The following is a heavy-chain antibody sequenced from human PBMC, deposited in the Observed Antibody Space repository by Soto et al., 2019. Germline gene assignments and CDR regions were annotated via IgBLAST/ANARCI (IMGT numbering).Heavy chain of an antibody. CDR1: GYTLTAYY. CDR3: ASAGPYDYVWWSYHPFDS. CDR2: IRPNSRDT. V-gene: IGHV1-2*02. Sequence: ASVKVSCKASGYTLTAYYIHWARQAPGQGLEWMGWIRPNSRDTNNAQQFQGRVTMTRDASTRTAYMELSSLRPEDTAVYYCASAGPYDYVWWSYHPFDSWGQGTMGTFSS. D-gene: IGHD3-16*02. J-gene: IGHJ5*01.